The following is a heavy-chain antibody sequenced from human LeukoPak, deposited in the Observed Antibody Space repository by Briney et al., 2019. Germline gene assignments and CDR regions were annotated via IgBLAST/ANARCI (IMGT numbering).Heavy chain of an antibody. J-gene: IGHJ3*02. CDR3: ARDPPMSGYAFDI. D-gene: IGHD3-10*01. V-gene: IGHV4-59*01. CDR1: GGSISSYY. CDR2: IYYSGST. Sequence: SETLSLTCTVSGGSISSYYWSWIRQPPGKGLEWIGYIYYSGSTNYNPSLKSRVTISVDTSKNQFSLKLSSVTAADTAVYYCARDPPMSGYAFDIWGQGTMVTVSS.